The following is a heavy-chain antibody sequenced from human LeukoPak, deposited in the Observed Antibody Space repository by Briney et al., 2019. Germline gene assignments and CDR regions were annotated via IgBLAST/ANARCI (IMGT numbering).Heavy chain of an antibody. CDR2: INSDGSGP. V-gene: IGHV3-74*01. D-gene: IGHD1-14*01. J-gene: IGHJ4*02. Sequence: GGSLRLSCVASGFTFSNYWMHWVRQAPEKGLMWVSKINSDGSGPDYADSVKGRFTISRDNAQNTLYLQMNSLRAEDTAVYYCARDVYGLGDYWGQGTLVTVSS. CDR3: ARDVYGLGDY. CDR1: GFTFSNYW.